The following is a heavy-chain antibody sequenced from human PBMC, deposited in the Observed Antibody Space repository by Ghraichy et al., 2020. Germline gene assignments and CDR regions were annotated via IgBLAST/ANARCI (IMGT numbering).Heavy chain of an antibody. J-gene: IGHJ2*01. V-gene: IGHV4-34*01. Sequence: SETLSLTCDVSGGSFSGYYWTWIRQPPGKGPEWIGEINHSGSTNYNPSLKSRVTISVDTSKNQFSLKLNSVTAADTAVYYCARVLLRRNYYGSGTSLPRYFDLWGPGTLVTVSS. CDR1: GGSFSGYY. CDR3: ARVLLRRNYYGSGTSLPRYFDL. D-gene: IGHD3-10*01. CDR2: INHSGST.